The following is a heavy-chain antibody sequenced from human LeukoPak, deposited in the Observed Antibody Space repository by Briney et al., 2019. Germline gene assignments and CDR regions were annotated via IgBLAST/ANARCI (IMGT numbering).Heavy chain of an antibody. CDR2: MYYSGST. CDR1: GGSISSGDYY. J-gene: IGHJ5*02. V-gene: IGHV4-30-4*01. Sequence: SETLSLTCTVSGGSISSGDYYWSWIRHPPGKGLEWIAYMYYSGSTYYNPSLKSRVTMSADTSKNQLSLKLSSVTAADTAVYYCARPYYYDSRIDPWGQGILVTVSS. D-gene: IGHD3-22*01. CDR3: ARPYYYDSRIDP.